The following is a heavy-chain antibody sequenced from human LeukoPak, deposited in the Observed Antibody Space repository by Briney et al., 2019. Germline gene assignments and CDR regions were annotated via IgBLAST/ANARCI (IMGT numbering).Heavy chain of an antibody. Sequence: PGGSLRLSCAASGFTFSSYWMNWVRQVPGKGLVWVSRIASDGNNRDYADSVKGRFTISRDNAKNTLYLQMNSLRVEDTGVYYCAKDHYWSIDYWGRGTLVTVSS. V-gene: IGHV3-74*01. CDR1: GFTFSSYW. CDR3: AKDHYWSIDY. CDR2: IASDGNNR. J-gene: IGHJ4*02. D-gene: IGHD3-3*01.